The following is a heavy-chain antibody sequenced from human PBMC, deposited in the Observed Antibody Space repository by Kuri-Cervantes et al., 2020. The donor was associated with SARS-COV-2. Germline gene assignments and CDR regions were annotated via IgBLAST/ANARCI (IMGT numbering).Heavy chain of an antibody. Sequence: GGSLRLSCAASGFNFSRTDMHWVRQAPGKGLEWVAVIPHDGKNKKCIASGKGRFTISRDNSQNTLYPHMKSLRSEDTAMYYCAKDRVGVQDFWGQGTLVTVSS. CDR2: IPHDGKNK. V-gene: IGHV3-30*18. CDR1: GFNFSRTD. D-gene: IGHD2-21*01. CDR3: AKDRVGVQDF. J-gene: IGHJ4*02.